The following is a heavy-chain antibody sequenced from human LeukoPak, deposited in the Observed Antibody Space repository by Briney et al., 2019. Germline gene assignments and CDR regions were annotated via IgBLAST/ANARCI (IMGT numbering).Heavy chain of an antibody. CDR1: GFTFSSYA. J-gene: IGHJ4*02. CDR3: AKHSGSYYPFDY. D-gene: IGHD1-26*01. CDR2: ISYDGSNK. V-gene: IGHV3-30-3*02. Sequence: GGSLRLSCAASGFTFSSYAMHWVRQAPGKGLEWVAVISYDGSNKYYADSVKGRFTISRDNSKNTLYLQMNSLRAEETAVYYCAKHSGSYYPFDYWGQGTLVTVSS.